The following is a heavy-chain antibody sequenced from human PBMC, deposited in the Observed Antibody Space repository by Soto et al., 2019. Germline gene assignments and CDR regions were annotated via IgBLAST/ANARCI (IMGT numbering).Heavy chain of an antibody. CDR3: ARGLVRAVAFYYYGMAV. J-gene: IGHJ6*02. V-gene: IGHV1-69*06. CDR2: IIPIFGTA. CDR1: GGTFSSYA. D-gene: IGHD2-8*01. Sequence: QGQLVQSGAEVKKPGSSVKVSCKASGGTFSSYAISWVRQAPGQGLEWMGGIIPIFGTANYAQKFQGRVTITADKSTSTAYMELSSLRSEDTAVYYCARGLVRAVAFYYYGMAVWGQGTTVTVSS.